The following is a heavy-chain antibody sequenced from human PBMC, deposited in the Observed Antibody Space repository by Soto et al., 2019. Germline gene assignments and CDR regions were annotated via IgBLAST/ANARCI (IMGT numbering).Heavy chain of an antibody. CDR2: LSYAGDT. D-gene: IGHD3-10*01. Sequence: GGSLRLSCAASGFTLSTYDMHWVRQATGKGLEWVAALSYAGDTYYPGSVKGRFTVSREGAKNSLYLQMNSLTAGDTAVYYCAEGPHSASGYYYMDVWGKGTTVTVSS. CDR1: GFTLSTYD. J-gene: IGHJ6*03. CDR3: AEGPHSASGYYYMDV. V-gene: IGHV3-13*01.